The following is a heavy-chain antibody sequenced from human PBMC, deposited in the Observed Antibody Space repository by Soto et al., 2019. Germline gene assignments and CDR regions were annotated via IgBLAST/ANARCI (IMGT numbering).Heavy chain of an antibody. V-gene: IGHV1-69*08. CDR2: IIPILGIA. CDR1: GGTFSSYT. Sequence: QVQLVQSGAEVKKPGSSVKVSCKASGGTFSSYTISWVRQAPGQGLEWMGRIIPILGIANYAQKFQGRVTITADKSTSTAYMELSSLRSEDTDVYYCARDGYFGALDPWGQGTLVTVSS. J-gene: IGHJ5*02. D-gene: IGHD3-16*01. CDR3: ARDGYFGALDP.